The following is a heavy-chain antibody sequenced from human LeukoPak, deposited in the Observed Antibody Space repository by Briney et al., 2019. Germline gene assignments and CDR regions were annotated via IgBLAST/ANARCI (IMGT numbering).Heavy chain of an antibody. CDR1: GYSISSGYY. Sequence: SETLSLTCAVSGYSISSGYYWGWIRQPPGKGLEWIGSIYHSGSTYYNPSLKSRVTISVDTSKNQFSLKLSSVTAADTAVYYCARHLKSWCRFDYWGQGTLVTVSS. V-gene: IGHV4-38-2*01. J-gene: IGHJ4*02. CDR3: ARHLKSWCRFDY. CDR2: IYHSGST. D-gene: IGHD2-15*01.